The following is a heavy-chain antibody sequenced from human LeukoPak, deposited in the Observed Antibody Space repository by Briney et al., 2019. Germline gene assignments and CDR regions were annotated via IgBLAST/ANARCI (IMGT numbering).Heavy chain of an antibody. CDR2: IIPIFGTA. CDR1: GGTFSSYA. J-gene: IGHJ6*03. Sequence: ASVKVSCKASGGTFSSYAISWVRQAPGQGLEWMGGIIPIFGTANYAQKFQGRVTITTDESMSTAYMELSSLRSEDTAVYYCARGNDVVVPAVPIYYMDVWGKGTTVTVSS. D-gene: IGHD2-2*01. CDR3: ARGNDVVVPAVPIYYMDV. V-gene: IGHV1-69*05.